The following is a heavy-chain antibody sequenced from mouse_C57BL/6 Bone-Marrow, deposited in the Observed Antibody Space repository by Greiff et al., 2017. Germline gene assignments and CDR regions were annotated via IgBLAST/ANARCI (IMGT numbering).Heavy chain of an antibody. Sequence: VQLQQSGPELVKPGASVKISCKASGYSFTGYYMNWVKQSPEKSLEWIGEINPSTGGTTYNQKFKAKATLTVDNSSSTAYMQLKSLTSEDSAVYYCARRSYDYWGQGTTLTVSS. CDR3: ARRSYDY. V-gene: IGHV1-42*01. J-gene: IGHJ2*01. CDR1: GYSFTGYY. CDR2: INPSTGGT.